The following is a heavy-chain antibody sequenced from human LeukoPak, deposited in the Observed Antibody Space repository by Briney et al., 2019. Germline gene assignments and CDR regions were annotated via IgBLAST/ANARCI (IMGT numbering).Heavy chain of an antibody. V-gene: IGHV1-18*04. D-gene: IGHD6-19*01. J-gene: IGHJ5*02. CDR3: ARSIAVAGNICWFGP. CDR1: GYTFTSYG. Sequence: ASVKVSCKASGYTFTSYGISWVRQAPGQGLEWMGWISAYNGNTNYAQKLQGRVTMTTDTSTSTAYMELRSLRSDDTAVYYCARSIAVAGNICWFGPWGQGTLVTVSS. CDR2: ISAYNGNT.